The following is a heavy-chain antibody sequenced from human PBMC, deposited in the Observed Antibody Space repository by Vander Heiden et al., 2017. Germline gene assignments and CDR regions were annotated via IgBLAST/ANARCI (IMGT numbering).Heavy chain of an antibody. V-gene: IGHV3-23*01. Sequence: EVPLLYYAGGLVQPGGSLSLHCAASGLTFISYAMSWVRQAPGKGLEWVSAISGSGGSTYYADSVKGRFTISRDNSKNTLYLQMNSLRAEDTAVFYCAKGPGIAARPRGYFDYWGQGTLVTVSS. D-gene: IGHD6-6*01. CDR2: ISGSGGST. CDR3: AKGPGIAARPRGYFDY. CDR1: GLTFISYA. J-gene: IGHJ4*02.